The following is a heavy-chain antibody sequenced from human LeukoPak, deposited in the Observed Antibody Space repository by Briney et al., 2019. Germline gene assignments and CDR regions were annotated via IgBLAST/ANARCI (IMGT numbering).Heavy chain of an antibody. CDR3: ARETTIFGVERIH. V-gene: IGHV1-69*13. J-gene: IGHJ4*02. CDR2: IIPIFGTA. Sequence: SVKVSCKASGGTFSSYAISWVRQAPGQGLEWMGGIIPIFGTANYAQKFQGRDTITADESTSTAYMELSSLRSEDTAVYYCARETTIFGVERIHWGQGTLVTVSS. D-gene: IGHD3-3*01. CDR1: GGTFSSYA.